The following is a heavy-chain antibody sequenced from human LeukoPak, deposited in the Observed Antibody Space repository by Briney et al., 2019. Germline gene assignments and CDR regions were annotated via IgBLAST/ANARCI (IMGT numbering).Heavy chain of an antibody. CDR3: ARVRGRYSYGPFDP. CDR1: GDSISSYY. V-gene: IGHV4-59*01. D-gene: IGHD5-18*01. Sequence: SETLSLTCTVSGDSISSYYWSWIRQPPGKGLEWIGYIYYSGSTNYNPSLKSRVTISVDTSKNQFSLKLSSVTAADTAVYYCARVRGRYSYGPFDPWGQGTLVTVSS. J-gene: IGHJ5*02. CDR2: IYYSGST.